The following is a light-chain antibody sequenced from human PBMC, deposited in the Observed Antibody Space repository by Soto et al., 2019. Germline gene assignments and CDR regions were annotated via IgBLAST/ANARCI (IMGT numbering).Light chain of an antibody. V-gene: IGKV4-1*01. Sequence: DIVMTQSPDSLAVSLGERATINCKASQSILYSSNNQNYLAWYQQKPGQPPKLLIYWASTRESGVPDRFSGSGSGTDFTLTISSLQAEDVAVYYCQQYSATLPTFGKGTKLEIK. CDR2: WAS. CDR3: QQYSATLPT. J-gene: IGKJ1*01. CDR1: QSILYSSNNQNY.